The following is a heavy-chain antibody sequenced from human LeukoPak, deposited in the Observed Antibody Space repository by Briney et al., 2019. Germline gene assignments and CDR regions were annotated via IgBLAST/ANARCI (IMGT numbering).Heavy chain of an antibody. CDR1: GFTVSSNY. J-gene: IGHJ4*02. D-gene: IGHD3-10*01. V-gene: IGHV3-66*01. Sequence: GGSLRLSCAASGFTVSSNYMSWVRQAPGKGLEWVSVIYSGDNTYYADSVKGRFTISRDNSKNTLYLQMDSLRAEDTAIYYCADFGSGSYCFDYWGQGTLVTVSS. CDR3: ADFGSGSYCFDY. CDR2: IYSGDNT.